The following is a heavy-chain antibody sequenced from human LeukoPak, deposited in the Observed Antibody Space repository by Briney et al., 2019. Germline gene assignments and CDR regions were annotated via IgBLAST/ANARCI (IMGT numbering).Heavy chain of an antibody. CDR3: ASYGSGSYRFDP. V-gene: IGHV4-31*11. J-gene: IGHJ5*02. Sequence: SETLSLTCAVSGGSISSGNYYWSWLRQHPGKGLEWIGYIHHSGSTYYNPSLKSRVIISVDTSKNQFSLKLNSVTAADTAVYYCASYGSGSYRFDPWGQGTLVTVSS. CDR1: GGSISSGNYY. CDR2: IHHSGST. D-gene: IGHD3-10*01.